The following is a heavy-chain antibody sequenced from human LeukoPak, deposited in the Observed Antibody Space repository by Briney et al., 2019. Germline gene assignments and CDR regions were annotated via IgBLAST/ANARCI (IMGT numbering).Heavy chain of an antibody. Sequence: GASVKVSCKASGYTLTSYGISWVRQAPGQGLEWMGWISAYNDNTNYAQKLQGRVTMTTDTSTSTAYMELRSLRSDDTAVYYCARVGYYYDSSGYADYWGQGTLVTVSS. V-gene: IGHV1-18*01. CDR2: ISAYNDNT. CDR3: ARVGYYYDSSGYADY. D-gene: IGHD3-22*01. J-gene: IGHJ4*02. CDR1: GYTLTSYG.